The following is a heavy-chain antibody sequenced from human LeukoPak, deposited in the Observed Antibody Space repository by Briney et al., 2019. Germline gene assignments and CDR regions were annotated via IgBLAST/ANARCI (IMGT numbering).Heavy chain of an antibody. CDR1: GFTFSSYG. CDR3: AKDQSYDFWSGYYPGAFDI. V-gene: IGHV3-30*02. D-gene: IGHD3-3*01. J-gene: IGHJ3*02. CDR2: IRYDGSNK. Sequence: GGSLRLSCAASGFTFSSYGMHWVRQASGKGLEWVAFIRYDGSNKYYADSVKGRFTISRDNSKNTLYLQMNSLGAEDTAVYYCAKDQSYDFWSGYYPGAFDIWGQGTMVTVSS.